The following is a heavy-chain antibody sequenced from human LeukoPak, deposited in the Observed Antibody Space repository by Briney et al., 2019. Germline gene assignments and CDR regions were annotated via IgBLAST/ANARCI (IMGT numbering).Heavy chain of an antibody. Sequence: PGVSLRLSCAASGFTFSRYWMSWVRQAPGKGLEWVANIKEDGTIKYYVDSVKGRLTIFRDNAKSSLFLQVNSLRAEDTAMYYCARIGYSSSSIDYWGQGTLVTVSS. D-gene: IGHD6-13*01. CDR2: IKEDGTIK. CDR3: ARIGYSSSSIDY. V-gene: IGHV3-7*01. CDR1: GFTFSRYW. J-gene: IGHJ4*02.